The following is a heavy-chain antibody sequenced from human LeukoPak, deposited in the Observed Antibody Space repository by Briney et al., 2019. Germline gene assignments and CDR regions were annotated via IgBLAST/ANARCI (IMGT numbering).Heavy chain of an antibody. CDR3: ATARDDYIWGSYRYVSWFDP. CDR2: INPSSGST. CDR1: GYTFTSYY. V-gene: IGHV1-46*01. J-gene: IGHJ5*02. Sequence: ASVKVSCKASGYTFTSYYMHWVRQAPAQGLEWMGIINPSSGSTSYAQKLQGRVTMTRDTSTSPVYMELSSLRSEDTAVYYCATARDDYIWGSYRYVSWFDPWGQGTLVTVSS. D-gene: IGHD3-16*02.